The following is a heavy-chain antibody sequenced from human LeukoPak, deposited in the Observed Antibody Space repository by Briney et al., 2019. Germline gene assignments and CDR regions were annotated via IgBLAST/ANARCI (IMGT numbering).Heavy chain of an antibody. CDR1: GGSISGTNW. J-gene: IGHJ4*02. CDR3: SRESGPFCPFGY. CDR2: ISLAGPT. Sequence: SGTLSLTCGVSGGSISGTNWWSWVRQPPGQGLEWIGEISLAGPTNYNPSLNGRVTMSLDKSSNQLSLHLTSVTAADTATYFCSRESGPFCPFGYWGQGTLVIVSS. D-gene: IGHD1-26*01. V-gene: IGHV4-4*02.